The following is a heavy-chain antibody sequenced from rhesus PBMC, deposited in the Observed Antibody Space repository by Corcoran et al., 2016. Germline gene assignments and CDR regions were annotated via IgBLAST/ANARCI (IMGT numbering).Heavy chain of an antibody. V-gene: IGHV4-65*02. CDR1: GGSISSSNW. Sequence: QVQLQESGPGLVKPSETLSLTCAVSGGSISSSNWWSGIRQPPGKGLECIGCISGISGRPYSQPSLTGRVPISKETSKNQFSLKLSSVTAADTALYYCASGAAALFDYWGQGVLVTVSS. CDR3: ASGAAALFDY. D-gene: IGHD6-25*01. J-gene: IGHJ4*01. CDR2: ISGISGRP.